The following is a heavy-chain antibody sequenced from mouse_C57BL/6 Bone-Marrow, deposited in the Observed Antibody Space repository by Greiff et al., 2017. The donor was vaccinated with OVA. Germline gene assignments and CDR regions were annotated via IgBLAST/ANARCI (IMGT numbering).Heavy chain of an antibody. CDR3: TRDYYGSSHWYFDV. D-gene: IGHD1-1*01. Sequence: VQLQQSGAELVRPGASVTLSCKASGYTFTDYEMHWVKQTPVHGLAWIGAIDPETGGTAYNQKFKGKAILTADKSSSTAYMELRSLTSEDAAVEYCTRDYYGSSHWYFDVWGTGTTVTVAS. V-gene: IGHV1-15*01. J-gene: IGHJ1*03. CDR1: GYTFTDYE. CDR2: IDPETGGT.